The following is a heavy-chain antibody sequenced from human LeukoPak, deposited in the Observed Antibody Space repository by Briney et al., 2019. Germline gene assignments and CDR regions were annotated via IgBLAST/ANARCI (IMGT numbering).Heavy chain of an antibody. CDR1: GFSLSTSGMC. CDR3: ARIRQMDDYVWGSYRPKYYFDY. D-gene: IGHD3-16*02. J-gene: IGHJ4*02. Sequence: SGPTLVNPTQTLTLTCTFSGFSLSTSGMCVSWIRQPPGKALEWLARTDWDDDKYYSTSLKTRLTISKDTSKNQVVLTMTNMDPVDTATYYCARIRQMDDYVWGSYRPKYYFDYWGQGTLVTVSS. CDR2: TDWDDDK. V-gene: IGHV2-70*11.